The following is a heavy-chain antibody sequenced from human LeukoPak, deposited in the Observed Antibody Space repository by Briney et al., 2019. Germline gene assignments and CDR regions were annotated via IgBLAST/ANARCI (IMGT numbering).Heavy chain of an antibody. V-gene: IGHV3-53*01. Sequence: PGGSLRLSFAASGFTVGSNYMSWVRQAPGKGLEWASVIYSGGSTYYADSVKGRLTISRDNSKNTLYLQMNSLRAEDTAVYYCARPHYDILTGYYMDVWGKGTTVTVSS. CDR1: GFTVGSNY. J-gene: IGHJ6*03. CDR3: ARPHYDILTGYYMDV. D-gene: IGHD3-9*01. CDR2: IYSGGST.